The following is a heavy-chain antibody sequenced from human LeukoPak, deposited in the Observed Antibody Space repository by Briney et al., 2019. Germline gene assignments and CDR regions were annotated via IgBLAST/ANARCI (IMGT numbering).Heavy chain of an antibody. CDR2: ISGSGGST. CDR1: GFTFSTYV. J-gene: IGHJ4*02. D-gene: IGHD6-6*01. V-gene: IGHV3-23*01. Sequence: GGSLRLSCAASGFTFSTYVMSWVRQAPGKGLEWVSAISGSGGSTSYADSVKGRFTISRDNSKNTLYLQMSSLRTEDTAVYYCAKIEGSSSYYFDYWGQGTLVTVSS. CDR3: AKIEGSSSYYFDY.